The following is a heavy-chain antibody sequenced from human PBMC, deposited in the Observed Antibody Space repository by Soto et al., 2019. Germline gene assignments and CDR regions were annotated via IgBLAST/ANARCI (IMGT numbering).Heavy chain of an antibody. Sequence: ASVKVSCKASGYSFTKYHMHWVRQAPGQGLEWMGWINPGSGVTNQAQKFQGRVTMTRDTSITTTYMELNSLTSDDTAVYYCARVAGHKNARFDTWGQGALVTVS. V-gene: IGHV1-2*02. J-gene: IGHJ4*02. CDR3: ARVAGHKNARFDT. CDR2: INPGSGVT. CDR1: GYSFTKYH. D-gene: IGHD1-1*01.